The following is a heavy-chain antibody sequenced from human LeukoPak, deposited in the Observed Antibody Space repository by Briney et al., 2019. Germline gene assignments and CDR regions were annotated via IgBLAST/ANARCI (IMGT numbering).Heavy chain of an antibody. CDR3: ARLLPSRITMVRGASYYFQY. Sequence: ASVKVSCKASGYTFTGYYMHWVRQAPGQGLEWMGWINPNSGGTNYAQKFQGRVTMTRDTSISTAYMELSRLRSDDTAVYYCARLLPSRITMVRGASYYFQYWGQGTLVTVSS. J-gene: IGHJ4*02. CDR1: GYTFTGYY. V-gene: IGHV1-2*02. D-gene: IGHD3-10*01. CDR2: INPNSGGT.